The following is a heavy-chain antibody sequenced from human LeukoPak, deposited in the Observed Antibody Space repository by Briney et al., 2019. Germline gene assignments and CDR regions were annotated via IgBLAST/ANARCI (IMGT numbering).Heavy chain of an antibody. CDR1: GFTFSSYA. J-gene: IGHJ4*02. Sequence: GGSLRLSCAASGFTFSSYAMSWVRQAPGKGLEWFSAISGSDGSTYYADSEKGRFTISRDNSKNTLYLQMDSLRVEDTAVYYCAKFVGSGWYDFDYWGQGTLVTVSS. CDR3: AKFVGSGWYDFDY. D-gene: IGHD6-19*01. V-gene: IGHV3-23*01. CDR2: ISGSDGST.